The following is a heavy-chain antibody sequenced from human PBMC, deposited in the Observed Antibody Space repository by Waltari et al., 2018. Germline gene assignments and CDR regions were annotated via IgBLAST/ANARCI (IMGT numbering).Heavy chain of an antibody. D-gene: IGHD1-26*01. Sequence: QLQLQESGPGLVKPSETLSLTCTVSGGSISSSSYYWGWIRQPPGKGLEWIGYIYYSGSTNYNPSLKSRVTISVDTSKNQFSLKLSSVTAADTAVYYCARVIEVGAPMWFDYWGQGTLVTVSS. CDR1: GGSISSSSYY. CDR2: IYYSGST. J-gene: IGHJ4*02. CDR3: ARVIEVGAPMWFDY. V-gene: IGHV4-61*05.